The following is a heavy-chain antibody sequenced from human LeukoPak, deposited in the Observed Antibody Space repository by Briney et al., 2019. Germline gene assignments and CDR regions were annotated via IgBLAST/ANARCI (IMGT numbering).Heavy chain of an antibody. CDR2: IKGDGSST. Sequence: GGSLRLSCAASGFTFSSYLMHWVRHTPGKGLVWVSRIKGDGSSTSYADSVKGRFTISRDNAKNTLYLQMNSLRAEDTAVYYCARDGYSFGHDFDYWGQGTLVTVSS. J-gene: IGHJ4*02. CDR1: GFTFSSYL. D-gene: IGHD5-18*01. V-gene: IGHV3-74*01. CDR3: ARDGYSFGHDFDY.